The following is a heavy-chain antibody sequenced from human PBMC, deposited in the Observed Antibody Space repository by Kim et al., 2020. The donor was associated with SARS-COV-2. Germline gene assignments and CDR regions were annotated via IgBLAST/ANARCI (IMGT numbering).Heavy chain of an antibody. V-gene: IGHV3-23*01. Sequence: GGSTYYADSVKGRFTISRDNSKNTLYLQMNSLRAEDTAVYYCAKDSIGDYWGQGTLVTVSS. J-gene: IGHJ4*02. CDR3: AKDSIGDY. CDR2: GGST. D-gene: IGHD2-21*01.